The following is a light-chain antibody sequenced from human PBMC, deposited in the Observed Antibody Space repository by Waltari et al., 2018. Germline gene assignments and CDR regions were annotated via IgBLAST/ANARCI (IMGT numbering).Light chain of an antibody. CDR2: NNT. CDR1: NSNIGSNT. Sequence: QSVLTQPPSASGTPGQRVTISCSGSNSNIGSNTVNWYQHLPGTAPNLLIYNNTQSPSGVPDRFSGSKSGTSASLAISVLLSEDEGDYYCAVWDDSLNGLVFGGGTKLTVL. J-gene: IGLJ2*01. V-gene: IGLV1-44*01. CDR3: AVWDDSLNGLV.